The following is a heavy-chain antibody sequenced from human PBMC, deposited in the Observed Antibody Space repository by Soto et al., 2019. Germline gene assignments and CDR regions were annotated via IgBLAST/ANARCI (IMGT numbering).Heavy chain of an antibody. V-gene: IGHV4-34*01. J-gene: IGHJ4*02. D-gene: IGHD2-15*01. CDR1: GWSFSGYY. CDR3: ARAAPRYCSGGSRCSGRDY. CDR2: INHSGST. Sequence: QVHLQQWGAGLLKPSETLPLTCAVYGWSFSGYYWSWIRQPPGTGLEWNGEINHSGSTNYNPSLKSRVTISVDSCKKQFALKLSAGTAADTCVYYCARAAPRYCSGGSRCSGRDYWGRGTRVTVSS.